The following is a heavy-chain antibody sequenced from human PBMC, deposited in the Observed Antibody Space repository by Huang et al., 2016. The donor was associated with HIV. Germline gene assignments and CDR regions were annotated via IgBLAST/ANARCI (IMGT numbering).Heavy chain of an antibody. CDR3: AAHGRIVGIPAAPLRFDP. CDR1: GGSISSSSYY. D-gene: IGHD6-13*01. J-gene: IGHJ5*02. V-gene: IGHV4-39*01. Sequence: QLQLQESGPGLVKPSETLSLTCTVSGGSISSSSYYWGWIRQPPGKGLEWIGSIYHRGTTYYNPALKSRVTISVDTSRTQFSLNLSSVTAADTAVYYCAAHGRIVGIPAAPLRFDPWGQGTLVTVSS. CDR2: IYHRGTT.